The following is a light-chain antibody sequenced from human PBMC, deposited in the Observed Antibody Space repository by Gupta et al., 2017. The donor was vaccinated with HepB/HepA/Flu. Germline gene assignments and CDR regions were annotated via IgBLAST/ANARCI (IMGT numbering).Light chain of an antibody. CDR1: QDISRW. J-gene: IGKJ5*01. CDR3: QQAYKLPIT. CDR2: ETS. V-gene: IGKV1D-12*01. Sequence: DIQMTQSPSSVSASLGDRVTITCRASQDISRWLAWYQQKPGKAPKLLIFETSSLQSFLPSRFSGSGSGTNFILTINSLQPEDFATYYCQQAYKLPITCSQGARLEIK.